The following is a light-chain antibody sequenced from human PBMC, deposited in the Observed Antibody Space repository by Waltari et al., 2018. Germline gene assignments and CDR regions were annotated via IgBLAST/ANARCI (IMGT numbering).Light chain of an antibody. J-gene: IGLJ2*01. Sequence: SALTQPASVSESPGHSTTISCTCTSSDIGSSHYVSWYQQNPGKAPKLIIFDVTNRPSGVSNRFSGSKSGNTASLIISGLQSEDEADYYCSSYMDTTALELFGGGTSLTVL. V-gene: IGLV2-14*03. CDR2: DVT. CDR1: SSDIGSSHY. CDR3: SSYMDTTALEL.